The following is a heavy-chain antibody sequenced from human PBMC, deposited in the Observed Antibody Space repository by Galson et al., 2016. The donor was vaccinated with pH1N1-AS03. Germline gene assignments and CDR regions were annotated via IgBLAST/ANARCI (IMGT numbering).Heavy chain of an antibody. V-gene: IGHV4-38-2*02. CDR2: SYHTWST. CDR3: ARLKINDILSGYLYDS. Sequence: LSLTCTVFGYSMTRGYFWGWIRQPPGQGLEWSGSSYHTWSTYYNPSLKSRVSVSLDTSKGQFSLKLNSVTAADTAVYYCARLKINDILSGYLYDSWGQGTLVTVSS. J-gene: IGHJ4*02. CDR1: GYSMTRGYF. D-gene: IGHD3-9*01.